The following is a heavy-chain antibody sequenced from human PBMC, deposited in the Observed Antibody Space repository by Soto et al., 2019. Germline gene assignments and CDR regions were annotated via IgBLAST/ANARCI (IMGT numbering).Heavy chain of an antibody. D-gene: IGHD5-18*01. CDR3: ARNMDTALGDIDY. J-gene: IGHJ4*02. V-gene: IGHV3-33*01. Sequence: QVQLVESGGGVVQPGKSLRLSCVASGFSFSNYGMYWVRQASGKGLEWVSVIWYDGTNKFYADSVKGRFTISRDNFQNTLYLQMNSLRAEDTAVYYCARNMDTALGDIDYWGQGTLVTVSS. CDR2: IWYDGTNK. CDR1: GFSFSNYG.